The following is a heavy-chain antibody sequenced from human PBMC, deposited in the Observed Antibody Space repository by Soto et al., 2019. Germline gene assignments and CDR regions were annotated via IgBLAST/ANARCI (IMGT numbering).Heavy chain of an antibody. CDR3: ATFGHFDFWSGYYKPLGYYYYGMDV. V-gene: IGHV3-23*01. CDR2: MSGSGGST. Sequence: GGSLRLSCAASGFTFSSYAMSWVRQAPGKGLEWVSAMSGSGGSTYYADSVKGRFTITRDNSKNTLYLQMNSLRAEDTAVYYCATFGHFDFWSGYYKPLGYYYYGMDVWGQGTTVTVSS. CDR1: GFTFSSYA. D-gene: IGHD3-3*01. J-gene: IGHJ6*02.